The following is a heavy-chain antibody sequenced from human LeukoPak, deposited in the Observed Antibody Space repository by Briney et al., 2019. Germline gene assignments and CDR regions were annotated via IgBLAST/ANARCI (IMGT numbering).Heavy chain of an antibody. CDR3: ARQDAGGHSYGLIPFDY. V-gene: IGHV4-38-2*01. CDR2: IYHSGST. J-gene: IGHJ4*02. Sequence: SETLSLTCAVSGYSVSSGYYCGWIRQPPGKGLEWIGSIYHSGSTYYNPSLKSRVTISVDTSKNQFSLKLSSLTAPDTAVYYCARQDAGGHSYGLIPFDYWGQGTLVTVSS. D-gene: IGHD5-18*01. CDR1: GYSVSSGYY.